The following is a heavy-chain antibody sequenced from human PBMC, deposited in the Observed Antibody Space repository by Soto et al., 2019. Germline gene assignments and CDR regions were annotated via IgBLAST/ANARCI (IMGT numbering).Heavy chain of an antibody. Sequence: SLRLSCAASGCTVSSYGMQWVRQAPGKGLEWVAVISYDGSNKYYADSVKGRFTISSDNSKNTLYLQMNSLRADDTAVYYCAQLMLYYDFWSGYLRDNCYSAYGTDVRCQATTVTV. J-gene: IGHJ6*02. V-gene: IGHV3-30*18. CDR3: AQLMLYYDFWSGYLRDNCYSAYGTDV. D-gene: IGHD3-3*01. CDR2: ISYDGSNK. CDR1: GCTVSSYG.